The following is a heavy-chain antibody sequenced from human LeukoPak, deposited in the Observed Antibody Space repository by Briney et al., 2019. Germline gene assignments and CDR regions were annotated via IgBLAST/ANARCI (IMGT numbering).Heavy chain of an antibody. J-gene: IGHJ4*02. D-gene: IGHD4-11*01. CDR1: GYTCTSYG. Sequence: GSVKGSCKASGYTCTSYGIRWIRQAPGQGLEWMGIINPSGGSTRYAQKFQGRVTMTRDTSTSTVYTELSSLRSEDTAVYYCARDPYSTHYFNYWGQR. CDR3: ARDPYSTHYFNY. CDR2: INPSGGST. V-gene: IGHV1-46*01.